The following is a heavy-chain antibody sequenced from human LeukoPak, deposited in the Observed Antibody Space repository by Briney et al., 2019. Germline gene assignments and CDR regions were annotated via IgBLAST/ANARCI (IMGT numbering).Heavy chain of an antibody. CDR2: INPSGGST. J-gene: IGHJ4*02. CDR1: GYTFTSYY. V-gene: IGHV1-46*01. Sequence: GASVKVSCKASGYTFTSYYMHWVRQAPGQGLEWMGIINPSGGSTSYAQKFQGRVTMIRDTSTSTVYMELSSLRSEDTAVYYCARAGIRGVRGVHVDYWGQGTLVTVSS. D-gene: IGHD3-10*01. CDR3: ARAGIRGVRGVHVDY.